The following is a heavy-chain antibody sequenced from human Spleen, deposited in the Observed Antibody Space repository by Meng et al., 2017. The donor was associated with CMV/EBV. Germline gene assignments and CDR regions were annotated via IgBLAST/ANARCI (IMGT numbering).Heavy chain of an antibody. Sequence: GSLRLSCTVSGGSISSSSYYWGWIRQPPGKGLEWIGSIYYSGSTYYNPSLKSRVTISVDTSKNQFSLKLSSVTAADTAVYYCARAGIPYYFDYWGQGTLVTVSS. V-gene: IGHV4-39*07. CDR1: GGSISSSSYY. CDR3: ARAGIPYYFDY. J-gene: IGHJ4*02. CDR2: IYYSGST. D-gene: IGHD2-2*02.